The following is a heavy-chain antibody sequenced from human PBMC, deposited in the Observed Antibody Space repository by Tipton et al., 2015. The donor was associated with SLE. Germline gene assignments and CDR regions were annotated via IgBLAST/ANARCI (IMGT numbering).Heavy chain of an antibody. CDR1: SGSITDGNHF. CDR3: ARVRREHQMVRMGWL. CDR2: VHPSGST. V-gene: IGHV4-61*02. Sequence: TLSLTCIISSGSITDGNHFWSWIRQPAGKGLEWIGRVHPSGSTNYNPSLKSRVAILADKYENQFSLNLSSVTAADTAVYYCARVRREHQMVRMGWLWGQGILVTVSS. D-gene: IGHD4/OR15-4a*01. J-gene: IGHJ4*02.